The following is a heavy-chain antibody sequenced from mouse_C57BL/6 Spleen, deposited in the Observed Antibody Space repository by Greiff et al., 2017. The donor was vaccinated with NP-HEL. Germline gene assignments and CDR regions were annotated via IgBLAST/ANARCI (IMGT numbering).Heavy chain of an antibody. V-gene: IGHV5-6*01. CDR3: ARHGDSSAHWFAY. J-gene: IGHJ3*01. CDR1: GFTFSSYG. CDR2: ISSGGSYT. D-gene: IGHD3-2*02. Sequence: EVQLVESGGDLVKPGGSLKLSCAASGFTFSSYGMSWVRQTPDKRLEWVATISSGGSYTYYPDSVKGRFTISRDNAKNTLYLQMSSLKSEDTAMYYWARHGDSSAHWFAYWGQGTLVTVSA.